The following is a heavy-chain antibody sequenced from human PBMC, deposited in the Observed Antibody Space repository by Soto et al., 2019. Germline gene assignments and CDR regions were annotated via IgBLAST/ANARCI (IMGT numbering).Heavy chain of an antibody. CDR2: IYYSGST. CDR3: ARGSTNWASLFDS. Sequence: PSETLSLTCSVSGGSISNYYWSWLRQPPGGGLEWIGYIYYSGSTNYNPSLKSRVTISLDTSNNHFSLNLRSMTAADTAIYYCARGSTNWASLFDSWGQGTLVTVSS. V-gene: IGHV4-59*01. J-gene: IGHJ4*02. D-gene: IGHD2-8*01. CDR1: GGSISNYY.